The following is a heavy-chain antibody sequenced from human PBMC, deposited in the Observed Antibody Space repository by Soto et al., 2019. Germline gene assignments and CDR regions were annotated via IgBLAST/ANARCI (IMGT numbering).Heavy chain of an antibody. D-gene: IGHD3-3*01. CDR2: INPSGGST. V-gene: IGHV1-46*01. J-gene: IGHJ4*02. CDR1: GYTFTSYY. CDR3: ARTKGSVSSGYDFWSGYGYFGY. Sequence: GASVKVSCKASGYTFTSYYMHWVRQAPGQGLEWMGIINPSGGSTSYAQKFQGRVTMTRDTSTSTVYMELSSLRSEDTAVYYCARTKGSVSSGYDFWSGYGYFGYRGQGTLVTVSS.